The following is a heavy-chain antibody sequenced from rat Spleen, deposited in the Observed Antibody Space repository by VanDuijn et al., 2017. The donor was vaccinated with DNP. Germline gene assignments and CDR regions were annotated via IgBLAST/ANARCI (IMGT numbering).Heavy chain of an antibody. CDR3: IRWNSGHFDY. J-gene: IGHJ2*01. V-gene: IGHV5-7*01. D-gene: IGHD4-3*01. CDR1: GFTFSDYD. Sequence: EVQLVESGGGLVQPGRSLKLSCVVSGFTFSDYDMAWVRQAPKKGLEWVATIRYDGSTTYYRDSVKGRFTISRDNAKSTLYLQMNSLRYEDMATYYCIRWNSGHFDYWGQGVMVTVSS. CDR2: IRYDGSTT.